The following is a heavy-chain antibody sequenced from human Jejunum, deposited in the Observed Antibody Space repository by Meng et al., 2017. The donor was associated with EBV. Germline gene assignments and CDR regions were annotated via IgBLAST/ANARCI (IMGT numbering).Heavy chain of an antibody. D-gene: IGHD2-15*01. J-gene: IGHJ4*02. CDR1: GCTFRGHD. Sequence: VECGGGVVQPGRSLLPPCAASGCTFRGHDMQWVRQVPGKGLKWVERITNDGTKKYCADSVKGRFTIYRDNSKNTLYLQMNSLRVDDTALYYCTREWWADYWGQGTLVTVSS. CDR2: ITNDGTKK. V-gene: IGHV3-30-3*01. CDR3: TREWWADY.